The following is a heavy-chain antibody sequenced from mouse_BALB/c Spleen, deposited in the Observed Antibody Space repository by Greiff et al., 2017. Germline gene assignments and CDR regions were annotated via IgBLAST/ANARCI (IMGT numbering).Heavy chain of an antibody. D-gene: IGHD4-1*01. Sequence: EVQLQQSGPGLVKPSQSLSLTCTVTGYSITSDYAWNWIRQFPGNKLEWMGYISYSGSTSYNPSLKSRISITRDTSKNQFFLQLNSVTTEDTATYYCARGLGFAYWGQGTLVTVSA. J-gene: IGHJ3*01. CDR3: ARGLGFAY. V-gene: IGHV3-2*02. CDR1: GYSITSDYA. CDR2: ISYSGST.